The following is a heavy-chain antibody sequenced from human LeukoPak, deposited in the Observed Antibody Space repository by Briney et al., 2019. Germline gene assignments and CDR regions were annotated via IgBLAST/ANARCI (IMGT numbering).Heavy chain of an antibody. CDR2: MNPNSGNT. CDR3: ARGPTYCSSTSCWFGGIYYYYYMDV. V-gene: IGHV1-8*03. CDR1: GYTFTSYD. D-gene: IGHD2-2*01. Sequence: ASVKVSCKASGYTFTSYDINWVRQATGQGLEWMGWMNPNSGNTDYAQKFQGRVTITRNTSISTAYMELSSLRSEDTAVYYCARGPTYCSSTSCWFGGIYYYYYMDVWGKGTTVTVSS. J-gene: IGHJ6*03.